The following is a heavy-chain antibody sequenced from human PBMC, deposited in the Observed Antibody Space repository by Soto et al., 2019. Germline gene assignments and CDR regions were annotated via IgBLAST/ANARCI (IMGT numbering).Heavy chain of an antibody. V-gene: IGHV3-21*01. Sequence: GGSLRLSCAASGFTFSSYSMNWVRQAPGKGLDWVSSISSSSSYIYYADSVKGRFTISRDNAKNSLYLQMNSLRAEDTAVYYCARDEIGYSGYVQIWGSFDYWGQGTLVTVSS. CDR1: GFTFSSYS. D-gene: IGHD5-12*01. J-gene: IGHJ4*02. CDR3: ARDEIGYSGYVQIWGSFDY. CDR2: ISSSSSYI.